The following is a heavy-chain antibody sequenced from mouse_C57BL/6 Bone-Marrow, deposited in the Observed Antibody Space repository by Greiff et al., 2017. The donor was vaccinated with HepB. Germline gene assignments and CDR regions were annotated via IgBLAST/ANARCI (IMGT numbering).Heavy chain of an antibody. CDR3: ARWGPTTVVEYYFDY. CDR1: GYTFTNYW. CDR2: IYPGGGYT. D-gene: IGHD1-1*01. V-gene: IGHV1-63*01. Sequence: VQLQQSGAELVRPGTSVKMSCKASGYTFTNYWIGWAKQRPGHGLEWIGDIYPGGGYTNYNGKFKGKATLTADKSSSTAYMQFSSLTSEDSAIYYCARWGPTTVVEYYFDYWGQGTTLTVSS. J-gene: IGHJ2*01.